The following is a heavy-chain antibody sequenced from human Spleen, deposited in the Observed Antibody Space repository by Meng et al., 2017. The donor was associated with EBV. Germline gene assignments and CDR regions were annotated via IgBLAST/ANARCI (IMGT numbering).Heavy chain of an antibody. V-gene: IGHV4-34*01. J-gene: IGHJ4*02. Sequence: QAQLQQWGAGLFKPSETLSPTCAVYGGSFSDYSWSWIRQPPGMGLEWIGEINHSGITSYNPSLRSRVTISVDTSKNQFSLKLTSVTAADTAVYYCASNIKVPRYWGQGTLVTVSS. CDR1: GGSFSDYS. D-gene: IGHD2/OR15-2a*01. CDR3: ASNIKVPRY. CDR2: INHSGIT.